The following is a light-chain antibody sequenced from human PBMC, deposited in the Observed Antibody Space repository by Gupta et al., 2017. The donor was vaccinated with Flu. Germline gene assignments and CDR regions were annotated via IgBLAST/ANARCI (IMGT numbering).Light chain of an antibody. CDR2: SDS. J-gene: IGLJ1*01. CDR3: QESDRSAPVV. V-gene: IGLV3-9*01. Sequence: SYDLTQPLSVSVALGQTASITCGGNSIGSKDVHWYQQKPGQAPGLVSESDSSRPSGPPERCAASNSGTNATIHTTRDQAEDEADEYYQESDRSAPVVFGTGTKLTVL. CDR1: SIGSKD.